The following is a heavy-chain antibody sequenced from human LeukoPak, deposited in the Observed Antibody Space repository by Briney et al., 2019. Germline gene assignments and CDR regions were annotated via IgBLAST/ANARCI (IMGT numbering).Heavy chain of an antibody. CDR2: ISGSGDNI. J-gene: IGHJ4*02. CDR3: AKSDCSYISCYVLDY. CDR1: GFTFSGYA. D-gene: IGHD2-2*01. Sequence: GRSLRLSCAASGFTFSGYAMSWVRQAPGKGLEWVSAISGSGDNIYYADSVKGRFTISRDSPKKTLYLQMNILRAEDTAVYYCAKSDCSYISCYVLDYWGQGTQVTVPS. V-gene: IGHV3-23*01.